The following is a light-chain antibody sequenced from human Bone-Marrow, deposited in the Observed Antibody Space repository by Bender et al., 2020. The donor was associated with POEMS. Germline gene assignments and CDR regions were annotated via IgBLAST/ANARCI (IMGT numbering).Light chain of an antibody. Sequence: QSVLTQPPSASGTPGQSVIISCSGTDSNFGGNNVNWYQHLPGTAPRLVVYSNSHRPSGVPDRFSGSKSGNTASLTISGLQADDEADYHCCSYAGTYTWVFGGGTKLTVL. CDR2: SNS. V-gene: IGLV1-44*01. CDR1: DSNFGGNN. CDR3: CSYAGTYTWV. J-gene: IGLJ3*02.